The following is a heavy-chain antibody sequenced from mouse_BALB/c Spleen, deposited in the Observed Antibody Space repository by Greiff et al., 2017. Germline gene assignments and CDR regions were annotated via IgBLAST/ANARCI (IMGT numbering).Heavy chain of an antibody. CDR3: ARRVWLLSYGYCGV. D-gene: IGHD2-3*01. V-gene: IGHV7-3*02. CDR1: GFTFTDYY. CDR2: IRNKANGYTT. Sequence: EVQLVESGGGLVQPGGSLRLSCATSGFTFTDYYMSWVRQPPGKALEWLGFIRNKANGYTTEYSASVKGRFTISRDNSKSILYLQMNTLRAEDSATYYCARRVWLLSYGYCGVWGAGTTDSVSS. J-gene: IGHJ1*01.